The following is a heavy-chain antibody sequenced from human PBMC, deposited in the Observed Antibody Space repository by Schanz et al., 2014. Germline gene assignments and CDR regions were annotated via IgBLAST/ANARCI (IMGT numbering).Heavy chain of an antibody. CDR2: INPSGGSP. J-gene: IGHJ4*02. CDR3: ARDSEASAGFDY. D-gene: IGHD6-13*01. CDR1: GYTFTSYY. Sequence: QVQLVQSGAEAKKPGASVKASCKASGYTFTSYYMHWARQAPGQGLEWMGIINPSGGSPSYAQKIKGRVTMTRHTSPNTVYMELSSLRSEYTAVYYCARDSEASAGFDYWGQGTLVTVSS. V-gene: IGHV1-46*03.